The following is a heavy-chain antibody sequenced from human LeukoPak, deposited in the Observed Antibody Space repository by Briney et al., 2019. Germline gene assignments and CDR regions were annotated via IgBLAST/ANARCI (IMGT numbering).Heavy chain of an antibody. J-gene: IGHJ4*02. CDR1: GFTFSSYW. D-gene: IGHD3-10*01. CDR3: TGNYYGSGSYADFDY. V-gene: IGHV3-73*01. Sequence: GGSLRLSCAASGFTFSSYWMHWVRQAPGKGLVWVSRIRSTANGYATAYAASVKGRFTISRDDSKNTAYLQMDSLKTGDTAVYYCTGNYYGSGSYADFDYWGQGTLVTVSS. CDR2: IRSTANGYAT.